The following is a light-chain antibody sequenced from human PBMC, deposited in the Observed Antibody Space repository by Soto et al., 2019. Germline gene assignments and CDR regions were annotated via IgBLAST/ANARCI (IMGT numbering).Light chain of an antibody. V-gene: IGLV3-21*02. CDR1: NIGSKS. Sequence: SYELTQPPSVSVAPGQMARITCGGNNIGSKSVHWYQQKPGQAPVLVVYDDNNRPSGIPERFSGSNSGNTATLTISRVEVGDEADYYCQVWDSSSDHWVFGGGTKLTVL. CDR2: DDN. CDR3: QVWDSSSDHWV. J-gene: IGLJ3*02.